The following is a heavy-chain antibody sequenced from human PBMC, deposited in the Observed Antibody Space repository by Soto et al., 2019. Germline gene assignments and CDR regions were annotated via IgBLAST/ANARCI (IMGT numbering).Heavy chain of an antibody. J-gene: IGHJ5*01. D-gene: IGHD3-3*01. Sequence: QVQLLQSGAEVKRPGASVKVSCRASGYTFTNYDVSWVRQAAGQGLEWMGWLSPATGKTKTTYPRQFRDRVSRTWDTSVATAYLEVLDLTSDDTAAYYRARGGTAHYGFWSDPRGNRLASWGQGTLVTVSS. CDR2: LSPATGKTKT. CDR3: ARGGTAHYGFWSDPRGNRLAS. CDR1: GYTFTNYD. V-gene: IGHV1-8*01.